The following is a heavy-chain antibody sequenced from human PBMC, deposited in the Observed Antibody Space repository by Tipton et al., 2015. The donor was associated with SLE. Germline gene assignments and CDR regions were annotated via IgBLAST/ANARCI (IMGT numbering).Heavy chain of an antibody. CDR2: ISSSSSTI. D-gene: IGHD3-16*01. CDR1: GFTFSSYS. J-gene: IGHJ6*02. CDR3: ARSDYDYVWGSYGYYYYGMDV. V-gene: IGHV3-48*01. Sequence: SLRLSCAASGFTFSSYSMNWVRQAPGKGLEWVSYISSSSSTIYYADSVKGRFTISRDNAKNSLYLQMNSLRAEDTAVYYCARSDYDYVWGSYGYYYYGMDVWGQGTTVTVSS.